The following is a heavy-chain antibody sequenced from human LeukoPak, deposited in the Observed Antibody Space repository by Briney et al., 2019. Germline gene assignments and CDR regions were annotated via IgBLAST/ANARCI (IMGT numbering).Heavy chain of an antibody. D-gene: IGHD6-13*01. CDR2: INAGHGNT. J-gene: IGHJ4*02. Sequence: ASVKVSCKASGYTFTSYAMHWVRQAPGPRLEWMGWINAGHGNTKYSQKFQGRVTIPRDTSASTAYMELSSLRSEDTAVYYCASEAAAGKPYFDYWGQGTLVTVSS. CDR1: GYTFTSYA. CDR3: ASEAAAGKPYFDY. V-gene: IGHV1-3*01.